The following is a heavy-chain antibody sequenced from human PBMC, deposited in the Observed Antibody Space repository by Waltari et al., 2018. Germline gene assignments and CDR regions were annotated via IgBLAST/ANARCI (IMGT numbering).Heavy chain of an antibody. CDR1: GYTFTSYG. D-gene: IGHD3-22*01. Sequence: QVQLVQSGAEVKKPGASVKVSCKAAGYTFTSYGYSWVRQAPGQGLEWMGWISAYNGNTNYAQKLQGRVTMTTDTSTSTAYMELRSLRSDDTAVYYCAISMDYYDSSGYYFDYWGQGTLVTVSS. V-gene: IGHV1-18*01. CDR3: AISMDYYDSSGYYFDY. CDR2: ISAYNGNT. J-gene: IGHJ4*02.